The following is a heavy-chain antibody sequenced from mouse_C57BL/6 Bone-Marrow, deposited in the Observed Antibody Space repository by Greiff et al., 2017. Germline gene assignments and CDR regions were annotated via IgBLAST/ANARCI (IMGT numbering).Heavy chain of an antibody. Sequence: QVQLQQSGAELVKPGASVKISCKASGYAFSSYWMNWVKQRPGKGLEWIGQIYPGDGDTNYNGKFKGRATLTADKSSSTAYMQLSSLTSEDSSVYFCAREAYYSISWFAYWGQGTLVTVSA. D-gene: IGHD2-5*01. CDR2: IYPGDGDT. J-gene: IGHJ3*01. CDR3: AREAYYSISWFAY. CDR1: GYAFSSYW. V-gene: IGHV1-80*01.